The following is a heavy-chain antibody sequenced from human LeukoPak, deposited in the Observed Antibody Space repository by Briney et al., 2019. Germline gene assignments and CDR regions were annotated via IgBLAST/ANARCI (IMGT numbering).Heavy chain of an antibody. Sequence: GGSLRLSXAASGFTFSSYGMHWVRQAPGKGLEWVAFIRYDGSNKYYADSVKGRFTISRDNSKNTLYLQMNSLRAEDTAVYYCAKAASYSNYFDYWGQGTLVTVSS. CDR3: AKAASYSNYFDY. D-gene: IGHD4-11*01. CDR2: IRYDGSNK. J-gene: IGHJ4*02. CDR1: GFTFSSYG. V-gene: IGHV3-30*02.